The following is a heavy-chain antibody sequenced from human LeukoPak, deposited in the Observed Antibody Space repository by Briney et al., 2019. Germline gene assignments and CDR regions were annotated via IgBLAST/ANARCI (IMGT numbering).Heavy chain of an antibody. V-gene: IGHV3-53*01. CDR1: GFTVSSNY. D-gene: IGHD3-22*01. Sequence: PGGSLRLSCAASGFTVSSNYMSWVRQAPGEGLEWVSVIYSGGSTYYADSVKGRFTISRDNSKNTLYLQMNSLRAEDTALYYCARDRRYYDSSGYYFHWYFDLWGRGTLVTVSS. CDR2: IYSGGST. CDR3: ARDRRYYDSSGYYFHWYFDL. J-gene: IGHJ2*01.